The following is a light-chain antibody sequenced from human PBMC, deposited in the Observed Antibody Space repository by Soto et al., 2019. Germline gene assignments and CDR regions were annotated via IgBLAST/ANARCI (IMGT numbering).Light chain of an antibody. J-gene: IGLJ2*01. Sequence: QSALTQPRSVSGSPGQSVTISCTGTSSDVGGYNYVSWYQQNPGKAPKLMIYDVSKRPSGVSDRFSGSKSANTASLIISGHQAEDEADYYCCSYAGNTLVVFGGGTKLTVL. V-gene: IGLV2-11*01. CDR3: CSYAGNTLVV. CDR2: DVS. CDR1: SSDVGGYNY.